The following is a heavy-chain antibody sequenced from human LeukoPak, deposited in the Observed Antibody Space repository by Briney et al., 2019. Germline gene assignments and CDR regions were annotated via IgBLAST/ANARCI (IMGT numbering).Heavy chain of an antibody. CDR1: GGTFSSYA. CDR3: ARGQNYDFWSGYASWFDP. CDR2: TIPILGIA. V-gene: IGHV1-69*04. Sequence: GASVKVSCKASGGTFSSYAISWVRQAPGQGLEWMGRTIPILGIANYAQKFQGRVTITADKSTSTAYMELSSLRSEDTAVYYCARGQNYDFWSGYASWFDPWGQGTLVTVSS. J-gene: IGHJ5*02. D-gene: IGHD3-3*01.